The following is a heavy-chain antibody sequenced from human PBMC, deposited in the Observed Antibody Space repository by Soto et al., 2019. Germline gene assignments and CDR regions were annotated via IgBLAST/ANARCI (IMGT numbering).Heavy chain of an antibody. CDR1: GDSVRSYY. CDR2: ISYTGST. V-gene: IGHV4-59*02. Sequence: KSSETLSLTCTVSGDSVRSYYWSWIRQPPGKGLEWIGYISYTGSTHYNPSLKSRVTISADTSKNQFSLKLSSVTTADTALYYCAREGVAAPYYYYGMDVWXQGSTVTVSS. J-gene: IGHJ6*02. CDR3: AREGVAAPYYYYGMDV. D-gene: IGHD2-15*01.